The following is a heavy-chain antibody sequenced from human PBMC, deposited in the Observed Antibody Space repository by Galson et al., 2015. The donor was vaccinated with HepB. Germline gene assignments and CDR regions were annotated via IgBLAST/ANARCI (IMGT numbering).Heavy chain of an antibody. Sequence: SLRLSCAASGFTFSSYAMNWVRQAPGRGLEWVSGIGVNDGSIYYANSVKGRFTISRDNSKNTLYLQVNSLRVEDTAIYYCAKGRPERPPEHRGYDLPDYWGQGTLVTDSS. CDR1: GFTFSSYA. CDR2: IGVNDGSI. D-gene: IGHD5-12*01. J-gene: IGHJ4*02. CDR3: AKGRPERPPEHRGYDLPDY. V-gene: IGHV3-23*01.